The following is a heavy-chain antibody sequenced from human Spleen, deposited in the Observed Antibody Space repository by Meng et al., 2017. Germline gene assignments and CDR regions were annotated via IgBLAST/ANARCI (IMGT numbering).Heavy chain of an antibody. CDR2: IKSKAYGGTT. D-gene: IGHD3-10*01. CDR3: TRDGWFGNYSFDY. J-gene: IGHJ4*02. Sequence: GGSLRLSCTVSGFTFGEYAMGWFRQAPGKGRVWVGFIKSKAYGGTTEYAASVKGTFTISRDDSISLAYLQMNSLKTHDTAVYYCTRDGWFGNYSFDYWGQGTLVTVSS. V-gene: IGHV3-49*03. CDR1: GFTFGEYA.